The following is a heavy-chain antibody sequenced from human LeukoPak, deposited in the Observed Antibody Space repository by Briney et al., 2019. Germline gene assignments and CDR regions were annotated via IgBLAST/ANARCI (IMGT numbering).Heavy chain of an antibody. CDR1: GLTLSSYL. CDR3: VRGGDNHGFDI. D-gene: IGHD2-21*02. V-gene: IGHV3-74*01. J-gene: IGHJ3*02. CDR2: INSDGSST. Sequence: GGALRLSCADSGLTLSSYLMHWVRQAPGKGLGWVSRINSDGSSTIYADPVKGRFTISRDNAKNTLYLQMNSLRAEDTAVYYCVRGGDNHGFDIWGQGTMVTVSS.